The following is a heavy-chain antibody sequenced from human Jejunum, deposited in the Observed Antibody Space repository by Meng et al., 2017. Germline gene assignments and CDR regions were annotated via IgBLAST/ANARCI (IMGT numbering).Heavy chain of an antibody. V-gene: IGHV3-21*01. CDR3: ARRYYFDSGDPFDY. CDR1: GFTFSSYT. Sequence: GESLKISCAASGFTFSSYTMNRVRQAPGKGLDWVSSISSSSSYIYYADSVKGRFTISRDNDQNSLYLQMNSLRAEDTAVYYCARRYYFDSGDPFDYWGQGTLVTVSS. J-gene: IGHJ4*02. CDR2: ISSSSSYI. D-gene: IGHD3-22*01.